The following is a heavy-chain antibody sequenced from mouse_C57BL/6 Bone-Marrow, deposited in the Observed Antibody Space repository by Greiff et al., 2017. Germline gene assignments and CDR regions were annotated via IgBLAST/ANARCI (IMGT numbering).Heavy chain of an antibody. J-gene: IGHJ4*01. CDR3: ARVTTVVARAMDY. V-gene: IGHV1-69*01. Sequence: QVQLQQPGAELVIPGASVKLSCKASGSTFPSSGMHGVKQRPGQGLKWIGGIDPSDSYTNYNQKFKGKSTLTVDKSSSTAYMQLSSLTSEDSAVYYCARVTTVVARAMDYWGQGTSVTVSS. CDR2: IDPSDSYT. CDR1: GSTFPSSG. D-gene: IGHD1-1*01.